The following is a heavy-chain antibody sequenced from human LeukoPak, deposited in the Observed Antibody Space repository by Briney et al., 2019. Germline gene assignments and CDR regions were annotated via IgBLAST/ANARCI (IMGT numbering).Heavy chain of an antibody. D-gene: IGHD2-15*01. J-gene: IGHJ4*02. CDR3: ARVGSGGNCN. CDR1: GFTSSSYW. Sequence: GGSLRLSCAASGFTSSSYWMHWVRQPPGKGPVWVSRINSDGTTTSYADSMKGRFTVSRDNAKNTLYLQMNSLRAEDTAVYYCARVGSGGNCNWGQGTLVTVSS. V-gene: IGHV3-74*01. CDR2: INSDGTTT.